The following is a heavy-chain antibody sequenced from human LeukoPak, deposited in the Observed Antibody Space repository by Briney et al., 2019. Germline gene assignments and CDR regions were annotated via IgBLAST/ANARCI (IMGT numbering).Heavy chain of an antibody. V-gene: IGHV3-7*01. CDR3: ARGKATITWYYFDY. CDR1: GFTFSSYW. CDR2: IKQDGSEK. Sequence: GGPLRLSCAASGFTFSSYWMSWVRQAPGKGLEWVANIKQDGSEKYYVDSVKGRFTISRDNAKNSLYLQMNSLRAEDTAVYYCARGKATITWYYFDYWGQGTLVTVSS. D-gene: IGHD5-12*01. J-gene: IGHJ4*02.